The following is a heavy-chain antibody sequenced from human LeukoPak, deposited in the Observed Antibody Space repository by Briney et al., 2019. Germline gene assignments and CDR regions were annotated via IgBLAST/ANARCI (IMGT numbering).Heavy chain of an antibody. J-gene: IGHJ4*02. D-gene: IGHD1/OR15-1a*01. CDR3: AAVPRTDRLHAIFDY. Sequence: SVKVSCKASGFTFTNSAVQWVRQARGPRQELIGWVVVGSSNTNYAQKFPERVTITRDMSTSTAYMEVSSLRSEDTAVYYCAAVPRTDRLHAIFDYWGQGTLVTVSS. CDR1: GFTFTNSA. V-gene: IGHV1-58*01. CDR2: VVVGSSNT.